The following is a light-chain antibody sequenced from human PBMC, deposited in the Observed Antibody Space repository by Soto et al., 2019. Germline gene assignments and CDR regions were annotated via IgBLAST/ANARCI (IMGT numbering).Light chain of an antibody. Sequence: SYELTQPPSVSVAPGQTARITCGGDNIGTKSVHWYQQSPGQAPVLVIYYDVDRPSGIPERFSGSNSGNTATLTISRAEASDEADYYCQVWDRTIDQVVFGGGTKVTVL. J-gene: IGLJ2*01. CDR1: NIGTKS. CDR3: QVWDRTIDQVV. V-gene: IGLV3-21*04. CDR2: YDV.